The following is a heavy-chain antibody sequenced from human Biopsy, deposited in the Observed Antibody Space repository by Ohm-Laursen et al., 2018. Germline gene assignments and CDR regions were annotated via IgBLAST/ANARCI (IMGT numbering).Heavy chain of an antibody. Sequence: SVKVSCKASGAIFSNYAITWVRQAPGQGLEWMGGIIPLFGAPNYAQKFQGRLTITADESKSTTYMELSSLRSEDTAVYYCARPAQIYGDSPFDPWGQGALVTVSS. CDR2: IIPLFGAP. D-gene: IGHD4-17*01. J-gene: IGHJ5*02. V-gene: IGHV1-69*13. CDR3: ARPAQIYGDSPFDP. CDR1: GAIFSNYA.